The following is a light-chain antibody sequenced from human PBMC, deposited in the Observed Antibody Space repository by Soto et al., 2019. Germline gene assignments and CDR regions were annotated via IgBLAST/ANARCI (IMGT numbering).Light chain of an antibody. CDR3: SSYTTNSPPVV. V-gene: IGLV2-14*01. CDR1: SSDVGYYNY. CDR2: EVS. J-gene: IGLJ2*01. Sequence: QSVLTQPASVSGSPGQSITISCTGTSSDVGYYNYVSWYQQHPGKAPKVMIYEVSYRPSGVSNRFSGSKSGNTASLTISGLQAEDEADYFCSSYTTNSPPVVFGGGTKLTVL.